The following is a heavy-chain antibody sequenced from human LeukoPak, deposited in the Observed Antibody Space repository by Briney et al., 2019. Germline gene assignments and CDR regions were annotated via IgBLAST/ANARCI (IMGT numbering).Heavy chain of an antibody. CDR3: ARQTVTVTPFDY. J-gene: IGHJ4*02. Sequence: PSETLSLTCTVSGGSISSSSYYWGWIRQPPGKGLEWIGSIYYSGSTYYNPSLKSRVTISVDTSKNQFSLKLSSVTAADTAVYYCARQTVTVTPFDYWGQGTLVTVSS. D-gene: IGHD4-17*01. CDR1: GGSISSSSYY. CDR2: IYYSGST. V-gene: IGHV4-39*01.